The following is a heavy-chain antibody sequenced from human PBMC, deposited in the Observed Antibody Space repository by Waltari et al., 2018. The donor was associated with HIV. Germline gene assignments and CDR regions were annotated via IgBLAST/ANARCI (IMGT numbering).Heavy chain of an antibody. V-gene: IGHV3-7*01. D-gene: IGHD3-22*01. J-gene: IGHJ4*02. Sequence: EVQLVESGGGLVQPGGSRRVSCAASGSTFTDYCMHWVRQSPGKGLEWVANIKQDESEKYYVDSVKGRFTISRDNAKNSLFLQMNSLRAEDTAVYYCAREALYDSSGYYFDYWGQGTLVTVSS. CDR2: IKQDESEK. CDR1: GSTFTDYC. CDR3: AREALYDSSGYYFDY.